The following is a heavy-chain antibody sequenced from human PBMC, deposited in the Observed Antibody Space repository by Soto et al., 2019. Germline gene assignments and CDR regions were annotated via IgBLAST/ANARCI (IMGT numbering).Heavy chain of an antibody. CDR3: ARVYDYVWGSFLPIDY. Sequence: ASVKVSCKASGYTFTSYGISWVRQAPGQGLEWMGWISAYNGNTNYAQKLQGRVTMTTDTSTSTAYMELRSLRSDDTAVYYCARVYDYVWGSFLPIDYWGQGTLVTVSS. J-gene: IGHJ4*02. V-gene: IGHV1-18*04. D-gene: IGHD3-16*01. CDR2: ISAYNGNT. CDR1: GYTFTSYG.